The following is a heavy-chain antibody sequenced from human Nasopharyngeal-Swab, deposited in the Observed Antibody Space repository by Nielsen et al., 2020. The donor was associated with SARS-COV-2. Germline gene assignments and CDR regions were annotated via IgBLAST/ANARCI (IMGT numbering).Heavy chain of an antibody. Sequence: KVSCKGSGYSFTSYWIGWVRQMPGKGLEWMGIIYPGDSDTRYSPSFQGQVTISADKSISTAYLQWSSLKASDTAMYYCASYYGSGNDGMDVWGQGTTVTASS. J-gene: IGHJ6*02. V-gene: IGHV5-51*01. CDR1: GYSFTSYW. D-gene: IGHD3-10*01. CDR3: ASYYGSGNDGMDV. CDR2: IYPGDSDT.